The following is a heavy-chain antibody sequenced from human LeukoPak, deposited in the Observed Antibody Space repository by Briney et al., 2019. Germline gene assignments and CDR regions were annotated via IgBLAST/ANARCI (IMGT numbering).Heavy chain of an antibody. J-gene: IGHJ6*02. CDR2: ISSGHDYI. D-gene: IGHD7-27*01. V-gene: IGHV3-21*01. Sequence: GGSLRLSCAASGFIFNTYTMHWVRQAPGKGLEWVSSISSGHDYISYADSVTGRFTISRDNAKNSLFLQMNGLRAEDTGVYYCARDLCLPANPELGMNDTGCFYNGMDVWGQGTTVTVSS. CDR3: ARDLCLPANPELGMNDTGCFYNGMDV. CDR1: GFIFNTYT.